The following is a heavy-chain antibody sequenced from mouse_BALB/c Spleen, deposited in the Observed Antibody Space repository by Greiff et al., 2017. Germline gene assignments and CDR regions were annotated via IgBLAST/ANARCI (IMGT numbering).Heavy chain of an antibody. D-gene: IGHD2-3*01. CDR3: ARRSYDGYPFDY. Sequence: EVKLMESGGGLVQPGGSRKLSCAASGFTFSSFGMHWVRQAPEKGLEWVAYISSGSSTIYYADTVKGRFTISRDNPKNTLFLQMTSLRSEDTAMYYCARRSYDGYPFDYWGQGTTLTVSS. J-gene: IGHJ2*01. V-gene: IGHV5-17*02. CDR2: ISSGSSTI. CDR1: GFTFSSFG.